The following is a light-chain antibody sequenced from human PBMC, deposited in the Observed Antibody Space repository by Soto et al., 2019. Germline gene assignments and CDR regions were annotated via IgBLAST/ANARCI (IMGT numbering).Light chain of an antibody. CDR2: EVS. Sequence: EIVMTQSPRTLSVSTGKRATLSCRAGQGVATRFAWYQQKSGQSPRLLIYEVSIRPTGVPSRFSGSGSGTEFTLTISSLRSEDFAVYYCQQYGSYPWTFGQGTKVDIK. J-gene: IGKJ1*01. V-gene: IGKV3-15*01. CDR3: QQYGSYPWT. CDR1: QGVATR.